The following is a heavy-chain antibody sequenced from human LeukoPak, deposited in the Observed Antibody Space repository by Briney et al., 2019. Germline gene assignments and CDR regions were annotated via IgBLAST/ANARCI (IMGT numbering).Heavy chain of an antibody. CDR2: INTNTGNP. Sequence: ASVTVSCKASGYTFTSYAMNWVRQAPGQGLEWMGWINTNTGNPTYAQGFTGRFVFSLDTSVSTAYLQISSLKAEDTAVYYCARDFSWLSAVAGSAESIFDYWGQGTLVTVSS. CDR1: GYTFTSYA. J-gene: IGHJ4*02. V-gene: IGHV7-4-1*02. CDR3: ARDFSWLSAVAGSAESIFDY. D-gene: IGHD6-19*01.